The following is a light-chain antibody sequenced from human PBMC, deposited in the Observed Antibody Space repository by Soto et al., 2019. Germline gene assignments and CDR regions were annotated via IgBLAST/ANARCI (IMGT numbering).Light chain of an antibody. CDR1: QGIRNN. V-gene: IGKV1-17*01. J-gene: IGKJ1*01. Sequence: DIQMTQSPSSLFASVGDRVTITCRASQGIRNNLGWYQQKQGNAPKRLIYGTSNLQYGAPSRFSGSGSGTEFTLTITSLQPEDFATDYCLQHETYPRTFGQGTKVDIK. CDR3: LQHETYPRT. CDR2: GTS.